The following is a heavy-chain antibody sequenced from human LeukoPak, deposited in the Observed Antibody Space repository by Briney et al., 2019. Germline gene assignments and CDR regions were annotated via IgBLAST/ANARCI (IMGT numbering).Heavy chain of an antibody. CDR3: AKDRGRLVVPADITANYYYYYMDV. J-gene: IGHJ6*03. CDR1: GFTFSSYG. Sequence: GRSLRLSCAASGFTFSSYGMHWVRQAPGKGLEWVAVISYDGSNKYYADSVKGRFTISRDNSKNTLYLQMNSLRAEDTAVYYCAKDRGRLVVPADITANYYYYYMDVWGKGTTVTVSS. V-gene: IGHV3-30*18. D-gene: IGHD2-2*02. CDR2: ISYDGSNK.